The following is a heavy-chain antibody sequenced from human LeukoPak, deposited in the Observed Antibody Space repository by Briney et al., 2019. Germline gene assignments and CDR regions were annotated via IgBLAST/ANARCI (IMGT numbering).Heavy chain of an antibody. CDR1: GGSISSSSYY. D-gene: IGHD1-26*01. CDR2: IYYSGST. V-gene: IGHV4-39*01. CDR3: ARQVGGSDY. Sequence: SETLSLTCTVSGGSISSSSYYWGWIRQPPGKGLEWIGSIYYSGSTYYNPSLKSRVTISVDTSKNQFSLKLSSVTAADTAVYYCARQVGGSDYWGQGTLVTVSS. J-gene: IGHJ4*02.